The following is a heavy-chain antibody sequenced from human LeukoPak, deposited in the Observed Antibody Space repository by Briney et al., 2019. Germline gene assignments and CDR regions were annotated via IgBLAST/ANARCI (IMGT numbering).Heavy chain of an antibody. Sequence: GGSLRLSCAASGFTFSTFAMIWVRQAPGKGLEWISRISNDDRNIRYADSVKGRFTISRDTAKNTLYLQMNSLRAEDTAVYYCARDKGTTPYFDYWGQGTLVTVSS. V-gene: IGHV3-74*01. CDR1: GFTFSTFA. J-gene: IGHJ4*02. CDR2: ISNDDRNI. D-gene: IGHD1-1*01. CDR3: ARDKGTTPYFDY.